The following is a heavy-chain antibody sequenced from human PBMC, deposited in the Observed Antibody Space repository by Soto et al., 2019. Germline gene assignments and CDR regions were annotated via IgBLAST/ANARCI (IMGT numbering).Heavy chain of an antibody. CDR3: AREFSLWGRLDKAFDY. J-gene: IGHJ4*02. Sequence: GGSLRLSCAASGFTFSSYAMHWVRQAPGKGLEWVAVISYDGSNKYYADSVKGRFTISRDNSKNTLYLQMNSLRAEDTAVYYCAREFSLWGRLDKAFDYWGQGTLVTVSS. CDR2: ISYDGSNK. D-gene: IGHD7-27*01. V-gene: IGHV3-30-3*01. CDR1: GFTFSSYA.